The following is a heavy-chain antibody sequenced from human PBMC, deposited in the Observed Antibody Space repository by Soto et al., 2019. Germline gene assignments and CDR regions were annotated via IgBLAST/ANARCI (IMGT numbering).Heavy chain of an antibody. Sequence: GSLRLSCAASGFTFSSYGMHWVRQAPGKGLEWVAVISYDGSNKYYADSVKGRFTISRDNSKNTLYLQMNSLRAEDTAVYYCAKDLANSLLYVWEAKEYYGMDVWGQGTTVTVSS. D-gene: IGHD3-16*01. CDR3: AKDLANSLLYVWEAKEYYGMDV. V-gene: IGHV3-30*18. CDR2: ISYDGSNK. CDR1: GFTFSSYG. J-gene: IGHJ6*02.